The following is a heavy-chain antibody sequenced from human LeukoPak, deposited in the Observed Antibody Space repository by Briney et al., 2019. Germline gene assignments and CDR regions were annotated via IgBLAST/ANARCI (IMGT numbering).Heavy chain of an antibody. CDR3: ARHLRDSSGYRPYYFDY. D-gene: IGHD3-22*01. CDR1: GGSFSSSSYY. CDR2: IYYSGST. V-gene: IGHV4-39*01. Sequence: SETLSLTCAVSGGSFSSSSYYWGWIRQPPGKGLEWIGSIYYSGSTYYNPSLKSRVTISVDTSKNQFSLKLSSVTAADTAVYYCARHLRDSSGYRPYYFDYWGQGTLVTVSS. J-gene: IGHJ4*02.